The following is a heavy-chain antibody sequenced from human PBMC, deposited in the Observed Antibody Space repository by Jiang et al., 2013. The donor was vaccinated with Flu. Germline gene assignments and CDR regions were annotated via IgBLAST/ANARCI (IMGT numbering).Heavy chain of an antibody. J-gene: IGHJ5*02. Sequence: KPTQTLTLTCSFSGFSLNTRGVGVGWIRQPPGKALEWLALIYWDDDKRYSRSLRSRLTITKDTSRNQVVLTMTNMEPVDTATYYCAHSVFAPNWFDPWGQGTLVTVSS. CDR1: GFSLNTRGVG. V-gene: IGHV2-5*02. CDR2: IYWDDDK. CDR3: AHSVFAPNWFDP.